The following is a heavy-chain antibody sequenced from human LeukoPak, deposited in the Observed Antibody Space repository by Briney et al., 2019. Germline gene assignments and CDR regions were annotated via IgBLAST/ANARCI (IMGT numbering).Heavy chain of an antibody. CDR1: GFTFYSYG. V-gene: IGHV3-48*04. CDR2: VSSGAETI. D-gene: IGHD2-2*01. J-gene: IGHJ4*02. Sequence: GGSLRLSCAASGFTFYSYGMNWVRQAPGKGLEGISYVSSGAETIHYADSVRSRVTISRENANNALYLQMNSLRAEDTAVYYCVRDRSWVVPEAPEYFDFWGQGTLVTVSS. CDR3: VRDRSWVVPEAPEYFDF.